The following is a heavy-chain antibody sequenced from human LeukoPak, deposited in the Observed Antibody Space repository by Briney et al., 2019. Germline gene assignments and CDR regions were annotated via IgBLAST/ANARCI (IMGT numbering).Heavy chain of an antibody. CDR2: ISGSGGST. J-gene: IGHJ4*02. CDR1: GFTFSSYA. V-gene: IGHV3-23*01. D-gene: IGHD3-10*01. CDR3: AKEGYYGSGSYKNYFDY. Sequence: PGGSLRLSGAASGFTFSSYAMSWVRQAPGKGLEWVSAISGSGGSTYYADSVKGRFTISRDNSKNTLYLQMNSLRAEDTAVYYCAKEGYYGSGSYKNYFDYWGQGTLVTVSS.